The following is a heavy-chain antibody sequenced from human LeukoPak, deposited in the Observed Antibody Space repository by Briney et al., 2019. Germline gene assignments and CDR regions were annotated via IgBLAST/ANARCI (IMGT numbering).Heavy chain of an antibody. CDR2: IHYIGGT. CDR3: CSGWLLDY. V-gene: IGHV4-31*02. Sequence: SETLSLTCSVSGDPVSSGGYYWSWIRQHPGKGLEWIGYIHYIGGTFYNPSLKSRVTISVDTSKNQFSLKLSSVTAADTAVYYCCSGWLLDYWGQGTLVTVSS. D-gene: IGHD6-19*01. J-gene: IGHJ4*02. CDR1: GDPVSSGGYY.